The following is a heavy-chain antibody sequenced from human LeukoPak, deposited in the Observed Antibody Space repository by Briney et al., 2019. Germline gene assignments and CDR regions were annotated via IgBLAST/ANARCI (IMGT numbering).Heavy chain of an antibody. V-gene: IGHV3-11*01. CDR2: ISSSGSTI. CDR1: GFTFSDYY. J-gene: IGHJ4*02. D-gene: IGHD5-18*01. CDR3: AKDPLRRGYSYGSNDY. Sequence: GGSVRLSCAASGFTFSDYYMSWIGQAPGKGLEWVSYISSSGSTIYYADSVKGRFTISRDNAKNSLYLQMNSLRAEDTAVYYCAKDPLRRGYSYGSNDYWGQGTLVTVSS.